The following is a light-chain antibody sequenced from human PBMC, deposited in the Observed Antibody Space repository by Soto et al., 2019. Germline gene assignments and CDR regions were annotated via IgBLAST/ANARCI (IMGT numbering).Light chain of an antibody. CDR2: GAS. V-gene: IGKV3-20*01. Sequence: EIVLTQSPGTLSLSPGERATLSCRASQSFISSYLAWYQQKPGQAPRLLIYGASSRATGIPDRFSGSGSGTDFTLTISRLEPEDSAVYFCQQYGTSGTFGQGTKVDIK. CDR3: QQYGTSGT. J-gene: IGKJ1*01. CDR1: QSFISSY.